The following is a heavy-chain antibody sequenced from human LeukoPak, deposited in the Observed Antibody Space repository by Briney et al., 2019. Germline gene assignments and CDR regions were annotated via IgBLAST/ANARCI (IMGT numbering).Heavy chain of an antibody. Sequence: PGGSLRLSCAASGFTFSSYAMSWVRQAPGKGLEWVSAISGSGGSTYYADSVKGRFTISRDNSKNTLYLQMNSLRAEDTAVYYCAKASAMIVVVSKHLDYWGQGTLVTVSS. J-gene: IGHJ4*02. D-gene: IGHD3-22*01. V-gene: IGHV3-23*01. CDR3: AKASAMIVVVSKHLDY. CDR2: ISGSGGST. CDR1: GFTFSSYA.